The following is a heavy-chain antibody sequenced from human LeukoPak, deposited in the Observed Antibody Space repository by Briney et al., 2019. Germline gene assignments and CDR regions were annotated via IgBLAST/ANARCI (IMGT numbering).Heavy chain of an antibody. J-gene: IGHJ4*02. V-gene: IGHV4-30-4*01. D-gene: IGHD3-10*01. CDR2: IYYSGST. Sequence: SQTLSRISTVSGGSIISGDYFWWCIRQPPGKGLEWIGYIYYSGSTYYNPSLKSRVTISVDTSKNQFSLKLSSVTAADTAVYYCGTDLTIVRGAPGYWGPGTLVTVSS. CDR3: GTDLTIVRGAPGY. CDR1: GGSIISGDYF.